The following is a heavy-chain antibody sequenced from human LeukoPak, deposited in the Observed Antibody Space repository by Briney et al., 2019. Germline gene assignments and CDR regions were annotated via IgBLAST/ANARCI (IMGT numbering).Heavy chain of an antibody. CDR2: ISWDGGST. CDR1: GFTFSSYW. J-gene: IGHJ6*02. Sequence: GGSLRLSCVASGFTFSSYWMHWVRQAPGKGLEWVSLISWDGGSTYYADSVKGRFTISRDNSKNSLYLQMNSLRAEDTALYYCAKDFIGDGYNKYYYGMDVWGQGTTVTVSS. V-gene: IGHV3-43D*03. D-gene: IGHD5-24*01. CDR3: AKDFIGDGYNKYYYGMDV.